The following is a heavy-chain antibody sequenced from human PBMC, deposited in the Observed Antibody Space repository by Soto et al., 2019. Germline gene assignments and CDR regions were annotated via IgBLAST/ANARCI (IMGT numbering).Heavy chain of an antibody. CDR1: GFTFSDYY. J-gene: IGHJ5*02. Sequence: QVQLVESGGGLVKPGGSLRLSCAASGFTFSDYYMSWIRQAPGKGLEWVSYISSSSSYTNYADSVKGRFTISRDNAKNSLYLQMNSLRAEDTAVYYCASVVVATPCFDPWGQGTLVTVSS. CDR3: ASVVVATPCFDP. D-gene: IGHD2-15*01. CDR2: ISSSSSYT. V-gene: IGHV3-11*05.